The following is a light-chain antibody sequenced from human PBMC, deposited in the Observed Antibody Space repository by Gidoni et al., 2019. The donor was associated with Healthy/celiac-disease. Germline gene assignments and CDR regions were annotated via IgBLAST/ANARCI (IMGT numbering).Light chain of an antibody. J-gene: IGKJ4*01. Sequence: EIVMTQSPATLSVSPGERATLSCRASQSVSSNLAWYPQKPGQAPRLLIYGASTRATGITDRFSGSGSGTEFTLTISSLQSEDFAVYYCQQYNNWPPLTFGGGTKVEIK. CDR3: QQYNNWPPLT. CDR1: QSVSSN. V-gene: IGKV3-15*01. CDR2: GAS.